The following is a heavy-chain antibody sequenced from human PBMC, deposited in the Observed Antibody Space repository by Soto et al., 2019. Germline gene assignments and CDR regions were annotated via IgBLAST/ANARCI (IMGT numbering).Heavy chain of an antibody. J-gene: IGHJ2*01. D-gene: IGHD5-12*01. CDR1: GVSISSGGYS. Sequence: QLQLQESGSGLVKPSQTLSLTCAVSGVSISSGGYSWSWIRQPPGKGLEGLGYIYQSGSTYYTPSLKSRVTISVDRSKNQFSLKLSSVTAADTAVYYCASRDGYKIDWYFELWGRGTLVTVSS. CDR2: IYQSGST. V-gene: IGHV4-30-2*01. CDR3: ASRDGYKIDWYFEL.